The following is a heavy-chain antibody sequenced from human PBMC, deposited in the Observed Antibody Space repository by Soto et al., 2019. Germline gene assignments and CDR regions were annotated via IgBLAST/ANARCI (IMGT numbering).Heavy chain of an antibody. J-gene: IGHJ5*02. CDR3: ARAYYDTSGYSLDP. CDR1: GDSISSSGYF. V-gene: IGHV4-39*07. Sequence: PSETLSLTCTVSGDSISSSGYFWAWIRQPPEKGLEWIGSMFDSGSTYYNPSLKSRVLISVDTSKNQFSLRLSSVTAADTAVYYCARAYYDTSGYSLDPWGQGTLVT. D-gene: IGHD3-22*01. CDR2: MFDSGST.